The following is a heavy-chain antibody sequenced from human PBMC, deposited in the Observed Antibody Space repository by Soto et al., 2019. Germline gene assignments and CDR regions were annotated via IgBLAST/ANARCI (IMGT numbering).Heavy chain of an antibody. Sequence: GSLRLSCAASGFTFSSYAMSWVRQAPGKGLEWVSAISGSGGSTYYADSVKGRFTISRDNSKNTLYLQMNSLRAEDTAVYYCAKDSGYQLLYYYYYYGMDVWGQGTTVTVSS. CDR2: ISGSGGST. D-gene: IGHD2-2*01. CDR1: GFTFSSYA. V-gene: IGHV3-23*01. CDR3: AKDSGYQLLYYYYYYGMDV. J-gene: IGHJ6*02.